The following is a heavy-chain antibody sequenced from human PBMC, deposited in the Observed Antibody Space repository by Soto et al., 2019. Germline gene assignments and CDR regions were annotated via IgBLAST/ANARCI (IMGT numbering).Heavy chain of an antibody. V-gene: IGHV1-8*01. J-gene: IGHJ6*02. CDR1: GYTFTSYD. D-gene: IGHD2-8*01. Sequence: QVQLVQSGAEVKKPGASVKVSCKASGYTFTSYDINWVRQATGQGLEWMGWMNPNSGNTGYAQKFQGRVTMTRNTSIRTAYMELRRLRLEDTAVYYCARGASYGVYYYYYYGMDVWGQGTTVTVSS. CDR2: MNPNSGNT. CDR3: ARGASYGVYYYYYYGMDV.